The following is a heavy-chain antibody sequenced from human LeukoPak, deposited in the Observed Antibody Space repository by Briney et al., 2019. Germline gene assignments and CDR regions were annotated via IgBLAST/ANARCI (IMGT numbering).Heavy chain of an antibody. V-gene: IGHV4-31*03. D-gene: IGHD3-10*01. J-gene: IGHJ4*02. CDR3: ARFPIDPGQSITLIRGIINEVY. CDR1: GGSISSGGYY. Sequence: SETLSLTCTVSGGSISSGGYYWSWIRQHPGKGLEWIGYIYYSGSTHYNPSLKSRVTMSIDTSKNQFSLKLSSVTAADTAVYYCARFPIDPGQSITLIRGIINEVYWGQGTLVTVSS. CDR2: IYYSGST.